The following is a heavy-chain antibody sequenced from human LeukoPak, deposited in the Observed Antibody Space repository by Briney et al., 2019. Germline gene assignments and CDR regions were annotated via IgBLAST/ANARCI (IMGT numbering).Heavy chain of an antibody. D-gene: IGHD6-19*01. CDR2: LDPEDGET. Sequence: ASVKVSCKASGYTFTSYYMHWVRQAPGKGLEWMGGLDPEDGETIYAQKFQGRVTMTEDTSTDTAYMELSSLRSEDTAVYYCASEVAGHGGAFDIWGQGTMVTVSS. CDR3: ASEVAGHGGAFDI. J-gene: IGHJ3*02. CDR1: GYTFTSYY. V-gene: IGHV1-24*01.